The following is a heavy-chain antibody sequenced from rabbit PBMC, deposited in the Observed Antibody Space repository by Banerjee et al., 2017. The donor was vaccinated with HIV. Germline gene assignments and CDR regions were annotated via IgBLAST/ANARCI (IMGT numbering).Heavy chain of an antibody. CDR2: IGTGSGST. CDR3: ARDLAGVIGWNFNL. CDR1: GFTISSYW. V-gene: IGHV1S40*01. D-gene: IGHD4-1*01. Sequence: QSLEESGGDLVKPGASLTLTCTASGFTISSYWMNWVRQAPGKGLEWIGCIGTGSGSTWYASWAKGRFTISKTSSTTVTLQMTSLTAADTATYFCARDLAGVIGWNFNLWGQGTLVTVS. J-gene: IGHJ4*01.